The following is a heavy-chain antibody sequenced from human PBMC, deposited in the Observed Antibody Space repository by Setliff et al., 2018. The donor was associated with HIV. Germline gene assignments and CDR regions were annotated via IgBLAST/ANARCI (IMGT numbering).Heavy chain of an antibody. CDR1: DDSFSNYD. CDR2: IYYSGST. CDR3: ATMGRRGWYSYYYYMDV. V-gene: IGHV4-59*05. J-gene: IGHJ6*03. D-gene: IGHD6-19*01. Sequence: PSETLSLTCVVSDDSFSNYDWTWIRQSPGKGLEWIGSIYYSGSTYYNPSLKSRVTISVDTSKNQFSLKLSSVTAADTAVYYCATMGRRGWYSYYYYMDVWGKGTTVTVSS.